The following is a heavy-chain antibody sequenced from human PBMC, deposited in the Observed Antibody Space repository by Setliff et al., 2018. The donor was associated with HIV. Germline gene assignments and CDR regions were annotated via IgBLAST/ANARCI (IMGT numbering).Heavy chain of an antibody. CDR2: FYYSGST. CDR3: AREERREAFDI. CDR1: GVSFGSSDYY. Sequence: PSETLSLTCTVSGVSFGSSDYYRAWIRQPPGKGLEWIGSFYYSGSTYYNPSLKSRVTISVDTSKNQFSLRLTSVTAADTAVYYCAREERREAFDIWGQGTMVTVSS. D-gene: IGHD1-1*01. J-gene: IGHJ3*02. V-gene: IGHV4-39*01.